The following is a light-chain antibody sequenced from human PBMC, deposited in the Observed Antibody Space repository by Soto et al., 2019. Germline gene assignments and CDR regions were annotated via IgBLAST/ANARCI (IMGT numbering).Light chain of an antibody. V-gene: IGKV3-20*01. CDR2: GVS. J-gene: IGKJ1*01. Sequence: EIILTQSPGTLALSPGDRATLSCRASQTVNRNYLAWYHQRPGQPPRLLIYGVSNRASGVPDRFSGDGSGTEFTLTIGRLDPNDFGVYYCQQYIDSPRTFGQGTRVEVK. CDR3: QQYIDSPRT. CDR1: QTVNRNY.